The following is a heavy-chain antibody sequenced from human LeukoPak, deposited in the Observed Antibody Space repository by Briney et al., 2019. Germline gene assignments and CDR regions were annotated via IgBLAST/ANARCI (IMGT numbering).Heavy chain of an antibody. V-gene: IGHV4-38-2*02. Sequence: PSETLSLTCTVSGYSISSGYYWGWIRQPPGKGLEWIGSIYHSGSTYYNPSLKSRVTISVDTSKNQFSLKLSSVTAADTAVYYCATSTYYYDSSGPLDYWGQGTLVTVSS. J-gene: IGHJ4*02. CDR2: IYHSGST. CDR3: ATSTYYYDSSGPLDY. D-gene: IGHD3-22*01. CDR1: GYSISSGYY.